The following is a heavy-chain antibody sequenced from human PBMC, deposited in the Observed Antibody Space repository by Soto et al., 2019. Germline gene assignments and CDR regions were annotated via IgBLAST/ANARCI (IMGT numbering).Heavy chain of an antibody. D-gene: IGHD5-12*01. CDR2: ISYDGSNK. Sequence: GGSLRLSCAASGFTFSSYAMHWVRQAPGKGLEWVAVISYDGSNKYYADSVKGRFNISRDNSKNTLYLQMNSLRAEDTAVYYCARDRGFRQRWLQLKAYYYYYGMDVWGQGTTVTVSS. CDR1: GFTFSSYA. J-gene: IGHJ6*02. CDR3: ARDRGFRQRWLQLKAYYYYYGMDV. V-gene: IGHV3-30-3*01.